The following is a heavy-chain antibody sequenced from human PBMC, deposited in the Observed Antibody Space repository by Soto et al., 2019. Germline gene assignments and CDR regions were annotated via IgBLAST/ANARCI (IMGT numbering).Heavy chain of an antibody. V-gene: IGHV3-23*01. CDR2: IGVGGGGR. J-gene: IGHJ4*02. CDR1: GFTFSSYA. Sequence: EVQLLESGGGLVQPGGSLRLSCAASGFTFSSYAMSWVRQAPGKGLEWVSIIGVGGGGRYYPESVKGRFTISRDNSRATLYLEMNSLRDEDTAVYYCARVRFGELVWGQGTLGTVSS. D-gene: IGHD3-10*01. CDR3: ARVRFGELV.